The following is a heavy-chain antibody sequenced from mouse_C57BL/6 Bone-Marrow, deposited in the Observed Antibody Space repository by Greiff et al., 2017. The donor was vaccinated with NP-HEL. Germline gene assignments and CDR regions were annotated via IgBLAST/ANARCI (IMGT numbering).Heavy chain of an antibody. CDR3: ARNLPVPILAMDY. J-gene: IGHJ4*01. CDR1: GFSLTSYA. Sequence: VQRVESGPGLVAPSQSLSLTCTVSGFSLTSYAISWVRQPPGQGLEWLGVIWTGGGTNYNSALKSRLSISKDNSKSQVFLKMNSLQTDYTARYYCARNLPVPILAMDYWGQGTSVTVSS. V-gene: IGHV2-9-1*01. CDR2: IWTGGGT.